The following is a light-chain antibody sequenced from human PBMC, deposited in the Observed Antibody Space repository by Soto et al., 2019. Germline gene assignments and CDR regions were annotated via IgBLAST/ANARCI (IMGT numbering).Light chain of an antibody. CDR3: SSYTSSSTLV. Sequence: QSALTQPASVSGYPVQSSTISCTGTSSDVGGYNSVSWYLNHPGNAPKLMIYEVSNRPSGVSNRFSGSKSGNTASLTISWLQAEYEADYYCSSYTSSSTLVFGGGTKVAVL. J-gene: IGLJ3*02. CDR2: EVS. V-gene: IGLV2-14*01. CDR1: SSDVGGYNS.